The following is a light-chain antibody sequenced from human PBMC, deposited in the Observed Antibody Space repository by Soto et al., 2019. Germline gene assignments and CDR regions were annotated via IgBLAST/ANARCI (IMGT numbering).Light chain of an antibody. CDR1: QSISSY. J-gene: IGKJ2*01. Sequence: DIPMTQSPYSLSASVGDRVTITCRARQSISSYLNWYQQKPGKAPKLLIYAASSLQSGVPSRFSGSGSGTDFTLTISSLQPEDFAIYYCQQSYSTPVTFGQGTKLEIK. CDR2: AAS. V-gene: IGKV1-39*01. CDR3: QQSYSTPVT.